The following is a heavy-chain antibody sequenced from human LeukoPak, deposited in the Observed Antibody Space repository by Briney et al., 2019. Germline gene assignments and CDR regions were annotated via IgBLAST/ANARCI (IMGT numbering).Heavy chain of an antibody. CDR3: ARSDDSSGYPPYDAFDI. CDR1: GGSISSSSYY. Sequence: SETLSLTCTVSGGSISSSSYYWGWIRQPPGKGLEWIGSIYYSGSTYYNPSLKSRVTISVDTSKNQFSLKLSSVTAADTAVYYCARSDDSSGYPPYDAFDIWGQGTMVTVSS. V-gene: IGHV4-39*01. CDR2: IYYSGST. J-gene: IGHJ3*02. D-gene: IGHD3-22*01.